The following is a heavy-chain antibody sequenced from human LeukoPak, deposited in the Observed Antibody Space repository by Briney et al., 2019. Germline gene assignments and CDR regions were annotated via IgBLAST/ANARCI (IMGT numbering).Heavy chain of an antibody. Sequence: PGGSLRLSCAASGFTFSSYGMHWVRQAPGKGLEWVAVISYDGSNKYYADSVKGRFTISRDNSKNTLYLQMNSLRAEDTAVYYRAVGTRYCSGGSCFDYWGQGTLVTVSS. CDR2: ISYDGSNK. D-gene: IGHD2-15*01. V-gene: IGHV3-30*03. J-gene: IGHJ4*01. CDR1: GFTFSSYG. CDR3: AVGTRYCSGGSCFDY.